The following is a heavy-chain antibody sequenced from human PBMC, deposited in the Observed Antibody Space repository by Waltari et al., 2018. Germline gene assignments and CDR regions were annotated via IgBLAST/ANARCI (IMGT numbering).Heavy chain of an antibody. D-gene: IGHD2-15*01. CDR2: ISSSGGSI. CDR3: ARDTYSYHY. CDR1: GFRFSDHY. J-gene: IGHJ4*02. Sequence: QAQLEAPGRGWVQPGGSLIMSCPGSGFRFSDHYMTGIRQAPGKGLEWVASISSSGGSIYYADSVKGRFTTSRDNARKSLYLQMNSLRADDTAIYYCARDTYSYHYWGQGTLVTVSS. V-gene: IGHV3-11*04.